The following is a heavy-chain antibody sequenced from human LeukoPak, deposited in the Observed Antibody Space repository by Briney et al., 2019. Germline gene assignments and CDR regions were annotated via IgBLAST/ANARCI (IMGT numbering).Heavy chain of an antibody. Sequence: GGSLRLSCAASGFTFSGYTMNWVRQAPGKGLEWVSSISSSSSYIYYADSVKGRLTISRDNAKNSLYLQMNSLRAEDTAVYYCARDPTPRYCSGGSCYTHYGMDVWGQGTTVTVSS. D-gene: IGHD2-15*01. J-gene: IGHJ6*02. CDR3: ARDPTPRYCSGGSCYTHYGMDV. CDR2: ISSSSSYI. CDR1: GFTFSGYT. V-gene: IGHV3-21*01.